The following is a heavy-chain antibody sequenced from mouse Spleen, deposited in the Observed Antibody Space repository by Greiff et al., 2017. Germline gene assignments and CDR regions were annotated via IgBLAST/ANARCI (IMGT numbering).Heavy chain of an antibody. V-gene: IGHV14-4*01. CDR1: GFNIKDDY. Sequence: VQLQQSGAELVRPGASVKLSCTASGFNIKDDYMHWVKQRPEQGLEWIGWIDPENGDTEYASKFQGKATITADTSSNTAYLQLSSLTSEDTAVCSCTTGGGAYWGQGTLVTVSA. CDR2: IDPENGDT. J-gene: IGHJ3*01. CDR3: TTGGGAY.